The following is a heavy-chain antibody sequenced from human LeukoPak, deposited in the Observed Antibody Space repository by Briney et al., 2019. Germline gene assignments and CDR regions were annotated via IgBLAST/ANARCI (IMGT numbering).Heavy chain of an antibody. CDR1: GYTFTGYY. CDR2: INPNSGGT. J-gene: IGHJ5*02. D-gene: IGHD6-6*01. CDR3: ARDYSSIAASLGFDP. V-gene: IGHV1-2*02. Sequence: GASVKVSCKASGYTFTGYYMHWVRQAPGQGLEWMGWINPNSGGTNYAQKFQGRVTMTRDTSISTAYMEQSRLRSDDTAVYYCARDYSSIAASLGFDPWGQGTLVTVSS.